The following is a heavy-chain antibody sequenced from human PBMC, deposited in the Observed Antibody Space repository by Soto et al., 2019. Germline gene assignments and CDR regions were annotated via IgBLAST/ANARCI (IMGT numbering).Heavy chain of an antibody. V-gene: IGHV2-5*02. J-gene: IGHJ4*02. CDR2: IYWDDDK. D-gene: IGHD4-17*01. CDR1: GFSLSTSGVG. CDR3: AHSLKADYGDDATFDD. Sequence: QITLKESGPTLVKPTQTLTLTCTFSGFSLSTSGVGVGWIRQPPGKALEWLALIYWDDDKRYSPSLKSRLTITKDTSKNQVVLTMTNMDPVDTATYYCAHSLKADYGDDATFDDWAQGTLVTLSS.